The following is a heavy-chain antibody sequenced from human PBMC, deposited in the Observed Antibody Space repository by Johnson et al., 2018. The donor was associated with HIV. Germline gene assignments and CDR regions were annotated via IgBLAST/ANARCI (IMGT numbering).Heavy chain of an antibody. Sequence: VQLVESGGGLVKPGGSLRLSCAASGFTFSNAWMSWVRQAPGKGLEWVGRIKSKTDGGTTDHAAPVKGRFTISRDNSKNTLYLQMNSLRAEDTAVYYCARMMYSRGAFDIWGQGTMVTVSS. J-gene: IGHJ3*02. V-gene: IGHV3-15*01. CDR2: IKSKTDGGTT. CDR3: ARMMYSRGAFDI. D-gene: IGHD6-13*01. CDR1: GFTFSNAW.